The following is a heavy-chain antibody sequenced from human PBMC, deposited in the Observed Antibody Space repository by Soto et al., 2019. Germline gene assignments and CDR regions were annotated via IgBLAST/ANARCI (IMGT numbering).Heavy chain of an antibody. CDR3: ARGSIAAAGPTPGMDV. CDR1: GYSFTSYW. CDR2: IYPGDSDT. J-gene: IGHJ6*02. Sequence: GESLKISCKGSGYSFTSYWIGWVRQMPGKGLEWMGIIYPGDSDTRYSPSFQGQVNLSGDKFIRTAYLQLSCLKASDTAIYYCARGSIAAAGPTPGMDVWGQGTTVTVSS. D-gene: IGHD6-13*01. V-gene: IGHV5-51*01.